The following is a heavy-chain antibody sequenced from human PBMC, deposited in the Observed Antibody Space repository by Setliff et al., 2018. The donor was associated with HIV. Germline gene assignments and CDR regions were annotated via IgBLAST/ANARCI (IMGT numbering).Heavy chain of an antibody. D-gene: IGHD2-15*01. CDR2: VFYNGSA. V-gene: IGHV4-59*01. CDR3: ARGPSGGGFYYMDV. CDR1: GDSFSNYY. J-gene: IGHJ6*03. Sequence: SETLSLTCTVSGDSFSNYYWSWIRQPPGKGLEWIGYVFYNGSATYNPSLKSRVSISVDRSTNRFSLMLHSVTAADTAVYYCARGPSGGGFYYMDVWGKGTTVTVSS.